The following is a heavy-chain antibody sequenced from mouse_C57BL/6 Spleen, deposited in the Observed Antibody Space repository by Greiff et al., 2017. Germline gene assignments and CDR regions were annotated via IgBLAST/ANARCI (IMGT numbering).Heavy chain of an antibody. Sequence: EVKVEESGGDLVKPGGSLKLSCAASGFTFSSYGMSWVRQTPDTRLEWVATISSGGSYTSYPDRVKGRFTISRDNAKNTLYLQVGSLKSEDTAMYYCARHGEDYEPAWFAYWGQGTLVTVSA. V-gene: IGHV5-6*02. CDR2: ISSGGSYT. D-gene: IGHD2-4*01. J-gene: IGHJ3*01. CDR3: ARHGEDYEPAWFAY. CDR1: GFTFSSYG.